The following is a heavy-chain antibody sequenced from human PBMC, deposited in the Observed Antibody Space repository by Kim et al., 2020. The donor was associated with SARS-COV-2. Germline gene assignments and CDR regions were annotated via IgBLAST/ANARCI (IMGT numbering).Heavy chain of an antibody. Sequence: GGSLRLSCAASGFTFSSYGMHWVRQAPGKGLEWVAVISYDGSNKSYADSVKGRFTISRDNSKNTLYLQMNSLRAEDTAVYYCAKKDYSNYYFVFGMDVWGQGTTVTVSS. D-gene: IGHD4-4*01. V-gene: IGHV3-30*18. CDR1: GFTFSSYG. CDR3: AKKDYSNYYFVFGMDV. CDR2: ISYDGSNK. J-gene: IGHJ6*02.